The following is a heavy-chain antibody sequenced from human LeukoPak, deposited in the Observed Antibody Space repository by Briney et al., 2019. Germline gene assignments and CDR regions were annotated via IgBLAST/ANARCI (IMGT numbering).Heavy chain of an antibody. Sequence: GGSLRLSCAASGFTFSSYAMHWVRQAPGKGLEWVAIISYDGSRKYNADSVEGRFTISRDNSKNTLYLQMNSLRAEDTAVYYCARIGDYSNYRYYFDYWGQGTLVTVSS. D-gene: IGHD4-11*01. J-gene: IGHJ4*02. CDR1: GFTFSSYA. CDR3: ARIGDYSNYRYYFDY. V-gene: IGHV3-30-3*01. CDR2: ISYDGSRK.